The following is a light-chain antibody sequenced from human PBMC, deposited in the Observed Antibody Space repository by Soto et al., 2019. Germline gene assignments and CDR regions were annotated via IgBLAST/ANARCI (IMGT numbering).Light chain of an antibody. Sequence: AIQMTQSPSSLSASVGDRVIITCRASQAIRNDLGWYQQKPGKAPKLLIYTASTLQSGVPSRFSGSGSGADFTLTIRSMQPEDFATYYCLQDYNYPWTFGQGTKVDIK. V-gene: IGKV1-6*01. CDR2: TAS. CDR3: LQDYNYPWT. J-gene: IGKJ1*01. CDR1: QAIRND.